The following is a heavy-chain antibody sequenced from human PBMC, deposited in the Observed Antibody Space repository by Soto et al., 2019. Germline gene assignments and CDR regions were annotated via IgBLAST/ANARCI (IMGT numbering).Heavy chain of an antibody. CDR2: VKQHGSER. CDR3: ARGAGGVAGY. J-gene: IGHJ4*02. CDR1: GFTFSSYW. D-gene: IGHD2-8*02. V-gene: IGHV3-7*05. Sequence: DVQLVESGGGLVQPWGSLRLSCAASGFTFSSYWMSWVRQARGKGLEWVANVKQHGSERWYVDSVKGRFTISRDNAKNSLYLQMNSLRPEDTAVYFCARGAGGVAGYWCQGTLVTVSS.